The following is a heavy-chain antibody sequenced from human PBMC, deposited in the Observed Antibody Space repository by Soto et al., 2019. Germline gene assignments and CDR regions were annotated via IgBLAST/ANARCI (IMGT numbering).Heavy chain of an antibody. V-gene: IGHV3-33*01. Sequence: QVQLVESGGGVVQPGRSLRLSCAASGFIFRSFGMHWVRQAPGKGLEWVATTWYDGRNKYYADSVRGRVTISRDNSTNLLYLPLNNLRGVDTAVYYCARATDFGDEFDHWGQGTLVTVSS. J-gene: IGHJ4*02. CDR2: TWYDGRNK. CDR3: ARATDFGDEFDH. D-gene: IGHD4-17*01. CDR1: GFIFRSFG.